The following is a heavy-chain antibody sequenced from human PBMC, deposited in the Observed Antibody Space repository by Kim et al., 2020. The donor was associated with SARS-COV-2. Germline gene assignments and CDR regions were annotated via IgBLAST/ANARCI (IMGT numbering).Heavy chain of an antibody. CDR2: IIPIFGTA. CDR3: ASECKTWWYVGGIYYYGMDV. V-gene: IGHV1-69*13. D-gene: IGHD3-16*01. J-gene: IGHJ6*02. Sequence: SVKVSCKASGGTFSSYAISWVRQAPGQGLEWMGGIIPIFGTANYAQKFQGRVTITADESTSTAYMELSSLRSEDTAVYYCASECKTWWYVGGIYYYGMDVWGQGTTVTVSS. CDR1: GGTFSSYA.